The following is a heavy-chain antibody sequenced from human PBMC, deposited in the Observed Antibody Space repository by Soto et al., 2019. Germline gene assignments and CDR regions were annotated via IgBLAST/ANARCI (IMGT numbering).Heavy chain of an antibody. D-gene: IGHD6-19*01. V-gene: IGHV3-48*01. CDR2: ISSSTGTI. Sequence: EVHLVESGGGLVQPGGSLRLSCAASGFTFRTYNMNWVRQAPGKGLEWVSYISSSTGTIYYADSVKGRFTKSRDNAKNSLYLQMNSLRAEDTAVYYCARVYGIAVAGTLDFWGQGTLVTVSS. J-gene: IGHJ4*02. CDR1: GFTFRTYN. CDR3: ARVYGIAVAGTLDF.